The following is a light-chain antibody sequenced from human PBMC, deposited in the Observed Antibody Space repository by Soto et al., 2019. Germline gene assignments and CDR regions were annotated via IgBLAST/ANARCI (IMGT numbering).Light chain of an antibody. CDR2: GAS. CDR1: QSVSSSS. CDR3: QQYGSSLFS. Sequence: EIVLAQSPGTLSLSPGERATLSCKASQSVSSSSLAWYQQNPGQAPRLLIYGASSRVTGIPDRFSGSGSGTDFTLTISRLEPEDFAVYYCQQYGSSLFSFGPGTKVDIK. V-gene: IGKV3-20*01. J-gene: IGKJ3*01.